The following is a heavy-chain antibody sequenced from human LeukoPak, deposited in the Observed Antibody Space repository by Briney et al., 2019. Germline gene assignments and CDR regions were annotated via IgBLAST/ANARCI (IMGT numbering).Heavy chain of an antibody. CDR3: AKDRYIGYSDY. V-gene: IGHV3-30*02. D-gene: IGHD3-9*01. CDR2: IRSDGSNK. CDR1: GFDFSSYT. J-gene: IGHJ4*02. Sequence: GGSLRLSCVGSGFDFSSYTMNWVRQAPGKGLEWVTFIRSDGSNKYYADSVKGRFTISRDNSKNTLYLQMNNLRAEDTAMYYCAKDRYIGYSDYWGQGTLVTVSS.